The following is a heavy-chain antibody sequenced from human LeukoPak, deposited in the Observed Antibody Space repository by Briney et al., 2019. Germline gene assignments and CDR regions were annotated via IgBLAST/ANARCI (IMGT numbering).Heavy chain of an antibody. J-gene: IGHJ6*03. V-gene: IGHV4-4*08. D-gene: IGHD6-19*01. CDR1: GGSISSYY. Sequence: SETLSLTCTVSGGSISSYYWSWIRQPPGKGLEWIGDIYTSGSTNYNPSLKSRVTISVDTSKNQFSLKLSCVTAADTAVYYCAGEAGYSCARYNNYYSMAAWGKGTTVTVSS. CDR3: AGEAGYSCARYNNYYSMAA. CDR2: IYTSGST.